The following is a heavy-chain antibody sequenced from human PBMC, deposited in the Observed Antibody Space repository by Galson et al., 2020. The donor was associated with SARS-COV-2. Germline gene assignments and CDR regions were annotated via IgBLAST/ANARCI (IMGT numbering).Heavy chain of an antibody. D-gene: IGHD2-21*01. CDR3: TKDRGNFKGFDY. Sequence: GGSLRLSCPAPGFTFGNYMMHWVRQPPGQGMEWVSLISCDAVDTHYVDSVKGRFTISRDNSKISLYLQMNSLRTDDTALYYCTKDRGNFKGFDYWGQGTLVTVSP. J-gene: IGHJ4*02. CDR1: GFTFGNYM. V-gene: IGHV3-43*01. CDR2: ISCDAVDT.